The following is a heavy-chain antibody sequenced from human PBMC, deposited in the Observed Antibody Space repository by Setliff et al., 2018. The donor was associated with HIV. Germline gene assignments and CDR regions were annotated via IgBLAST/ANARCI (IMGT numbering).Heavy chain of an antibody. CDR1: GYSISSSSYY. J-gene: IGHJ2*01. V-gene: IGHV4-39*07. CDR2: IYYSGST. D-gene: IGHD1-26*01. Sequence: SETLSLTCTVSGYSISSSSYYWDWIRQPPGKGLEWIGSIYYSGSTYYNPSLKSRVTISVDTSKNQFSLKLSSGTAADTAVYYCARDFRIGWAVQDYWYFDLWGRGTLVTVSS. CDR3: ARDFRIGWAVQDYWYFDL.